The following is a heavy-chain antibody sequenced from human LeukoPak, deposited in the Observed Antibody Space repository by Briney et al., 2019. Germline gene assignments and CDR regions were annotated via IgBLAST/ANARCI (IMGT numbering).Heavy chain of an antibody. V-gene: IGHV4-34*01. CDR1: GGSISSYY. CDR2: INHSGST. J-gene: IGHJ4*02. Sequence: SETLSLTCTVSGGSISSYYWSWIRQPPGKGLEWIGEINHSGSTNYNPSLKSRVTISVDTSKNQFSLKLSSVTAADTAVYYCARAALWGRRRFYYFDYWGQGTLVTVSS. CDR3: ARAALWGRRRFYYFDY. D-gene: IGHD3-16*01.